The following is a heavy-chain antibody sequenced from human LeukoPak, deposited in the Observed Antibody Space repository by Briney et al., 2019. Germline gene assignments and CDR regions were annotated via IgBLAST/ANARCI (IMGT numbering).Heavy chain of an antibody. CDR3: AKDGRVRADYYYYYMDV. V-gene: IGHV3-23*01. D-gene: IGHD3-10*01. J-gene: IGHJ6*03. CDR1: GFTFSSYA. Sequence: GGSLRLSCAASGFTFSSYAMSWVRQAPGKGLEWVSAISGSGGSTYYADSVKGRFTISRDNSKNTLYLQMNSLRAEDTAVYYCAKDGRVRADYYYYYMDVWGKGTTVTVSS. CDR2: ISGSGGST.